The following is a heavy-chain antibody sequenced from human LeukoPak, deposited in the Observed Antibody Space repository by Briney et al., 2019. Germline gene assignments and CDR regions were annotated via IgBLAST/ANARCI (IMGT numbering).Heavy chain of an antibody. J-gene: IGHJ1*01. CDR2: INHSGST. D-gene: IGHD1-26*01. V-gene: IGHV4-34*01. CDR3: ARAYSGSYLAEYFQH. Sequence: RTSETLSLTCTVFGGSFSGYCWTWIRQPPGKGLEWIGEINHSGSTNYNPSLKSRVTISGDTSKNQFSLKLSSVTAADTAVYYCARAYSGSYLAEYFQHWGQGTLVTVSS. CDR1: GGSFSGYC.